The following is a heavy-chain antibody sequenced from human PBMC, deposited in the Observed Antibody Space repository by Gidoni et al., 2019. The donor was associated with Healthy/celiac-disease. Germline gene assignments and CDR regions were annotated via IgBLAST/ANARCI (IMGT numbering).Heavy chain of an antibody. CDR3: ARDRGYCTNGVCYTSRFDY. D-gene: IGHD2-8*01. CDR1: GFPFSSYG. V-gene: IGHV3-33*01. CDR2: IWYDGSNK. Sequence: QVRLVESGGGVVQPGRSLRLSCAASGFPFSSYGLHWVRQAPGKGLEWVAVIWYDGSNKYYADSVKGRFTISRDNSKNTLYLQMNSLRAEDTAVYYCARDRGYCTNGVCYTSRFDYWGQGTLVTVSS. J-gene: IGHJ4*02.